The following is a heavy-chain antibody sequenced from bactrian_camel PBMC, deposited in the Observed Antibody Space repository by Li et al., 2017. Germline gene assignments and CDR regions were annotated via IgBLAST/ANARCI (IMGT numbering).Heavy chain of an antibody. CDR3: AADSTYGAYCGAIQESFAF. Sequence: HVQLVESGGGSVQAGGSLRLSCTHFGYSSSRHCMGWFRQAPGQEREGVASIDRESTTRYLDSVRGRFTISLDNTKNTLYLYLQMNSLKPEDTGIYYCAADSTYGAYCGAIQESFAFWGQGTQVTVS. V-gene: IGHV3S53*01. CDR2: IDRESTT. CDR1: GYSSSRHC. J-gene: IGHJ6*01. D-gene: IGHD2*01.